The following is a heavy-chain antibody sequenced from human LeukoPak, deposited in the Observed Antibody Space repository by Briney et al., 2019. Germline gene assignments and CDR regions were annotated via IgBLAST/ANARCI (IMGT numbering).Heavy chain of an antibody. V-gene: IGHV4-61*02. J-gene: IGHJ4*02. CDR1: GGSLTNGPFY. D-gene: IGHD1-1*01. CDR3: ARGDFATGFFTH. Sequence: SQTLSLTXTVSGGSLTNGPFYWSWIRQPAGKGLEWIGRISTSGNTNYRASLDSRVTISIDTSKNEFSLQLTSVAAADTAMYFCARGDFATGFFTHWGQRILVTVSS. CDR2: ISTSGNT.